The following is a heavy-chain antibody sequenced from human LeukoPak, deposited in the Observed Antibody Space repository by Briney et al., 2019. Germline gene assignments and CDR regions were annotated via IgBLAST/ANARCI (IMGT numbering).Heavy chain of an antibody. Sequence: GGSLRLSCAASGFTFSRYSMNWVRQAPGKGLEWVSSISISSNYIYYTDSLKGRFTISRDNAKNSLYLQMNSLRAEDTALYYCARDDYGSGSWNDYWGQGTLVTVSS. D-gene: IGHD3-10*01. V-gene: IGHV3-21*04. CDR2: ISISSNYI. CDR1: GFTFSRYS. J-gene: IGHJ4*02. CDR3: ARDDYGSGSWNDY.